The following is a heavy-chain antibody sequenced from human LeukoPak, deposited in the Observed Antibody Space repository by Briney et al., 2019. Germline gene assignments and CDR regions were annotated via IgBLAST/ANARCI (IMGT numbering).Heavy chain of an antibody. Sequence: GESPKISCKGSGYSFTSYWIGWVRQMPGKGLEWMGIIYPGDSDTRYSPSFQGQVTISADKSISTAYLQWSSLKASDTAMYYRARGYCSGGSCYPAFDYWGQGTLVTVSS. D-gene: IGHD2-15*01. CDR3: ARGYCSGGSCYPAFDY. V-gene: IGHV5-51*01. J-gene: IGHJ4*02. CDR1: GYSFTSYW. CDR2: IYPGDSDT.